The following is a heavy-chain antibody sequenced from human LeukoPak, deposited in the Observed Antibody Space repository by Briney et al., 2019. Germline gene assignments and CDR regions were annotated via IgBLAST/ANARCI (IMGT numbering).Heavy chain of an antibody. Sequence: GGSLRLSCAASGFTFSSYWMHWVRQVPGKGLVWVSRINTDGSMTHYADSVKGRFTVSRDNAKNTLYLQMNSLRVEDMAVYYCARIIVGATGIDYWGQGTLVTVSS. V-gene: IGHV3-74*01. CDR3: ARIIVGATGIDY. D-gene: IGHD1-26*01. CDR2: INTDGSMT. CDR1: GFTFSSYW. J-gene: IGHJ4*02.